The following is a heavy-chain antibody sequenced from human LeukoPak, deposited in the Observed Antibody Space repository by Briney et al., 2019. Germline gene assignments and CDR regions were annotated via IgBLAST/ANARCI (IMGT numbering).Heavy chain of an antibody. D-gene: IGHD2-8*01. CDR2: IKSKTDGGTT. J-gene: IGHJ6*03. CDR3: TTVRVALMVYAINYYYYMDV. V-gene: IGHV3-15*01. CDR1: GFTFSNAW. Sequence: TGGSLRLSCAASGFTFSNAWMSWVRQAPGKGLEWVGRIKSKTDGGTTDYAAPVKGRFTISRDDSKNTLYLQMNSLKTEDTAVYYCTTVRVALMVYAINYYYYMDVWGKGTTVTVPS.